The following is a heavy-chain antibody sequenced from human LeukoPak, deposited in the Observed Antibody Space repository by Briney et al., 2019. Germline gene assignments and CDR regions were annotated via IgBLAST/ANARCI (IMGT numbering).Heavy chain of an antibody. CDR3: VKDWGVLPDYTADGFDI. J-gene: IGHJ3*02. V-gene: IGHV3-30*02. D-gene: IGHD3-10*01. CDR1: GFIFSTYG. CDR2: IRHDGSNK. Sequence: PGGSLRLSCAASGFIFSTYGMHWVRQAPGKGLEWVAFIRHDGSNKYYAGSVRGRFTISRDNSQNTLHLQMNSLRVEDTAVYYCVKDWGVLPDYTADGFDIWGPGTMVTVSS.